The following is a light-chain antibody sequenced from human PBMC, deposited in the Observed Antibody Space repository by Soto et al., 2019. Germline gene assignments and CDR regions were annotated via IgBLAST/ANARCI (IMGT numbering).Light chain of an antibody. V-gene: IGKV3-15*01. CDR1: QSVSSN. Sequence: EIVMTQSPVTLSVSPGERATLSCRASQSVSSNLAWYQKKPGQAPRLLLDGASIRGTGIPARFSGSGSGTEFTLTISSLQSEDFAVYYCQQYNDWPLTFGGGTKVEIK. J-gene: IGKJ4*01. CDR2: GAS. CDR3: QQYNDWPLT.